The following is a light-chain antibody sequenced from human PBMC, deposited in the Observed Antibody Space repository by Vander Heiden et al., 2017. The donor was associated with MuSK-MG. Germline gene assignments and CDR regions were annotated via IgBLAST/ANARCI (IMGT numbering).Light chain of an antibody. Sequence: SYDLTQPPPVSVPPGQTATIPFSGDKLGEKYACWYQQKPGQSPVLVIYQDSRRPSGIPERFSGSNSGNTATLTISGTQAMDEADYYCQAWDSSTAVVFGGGTKVTVL. J-gene: IGLJ2*01. CDR3: QAWDSSTAVV. CDR1: KLGEKY. V-gene: IGLV3-1*01. CDR2: QDS.